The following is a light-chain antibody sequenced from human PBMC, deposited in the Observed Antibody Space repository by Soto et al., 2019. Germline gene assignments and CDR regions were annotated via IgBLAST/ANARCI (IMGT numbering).Light chain of an antibody. J-gene: IGLJ1*01. CDR1: SSDVGSYNL. CDR3: CSYASSSTYV. CDR2: EVT. V-gene: IGLV2-23*02. Sequence: QSARTQPASVSGSPGQSITISCTGTSSDVGSYNLVSWYQQHPGKAPKLMIYEVTKRPSGVSDRFSGSKSGNTASLTISGLQAEDEADYYCCSYASSSTYVFGTGTKVTVL.